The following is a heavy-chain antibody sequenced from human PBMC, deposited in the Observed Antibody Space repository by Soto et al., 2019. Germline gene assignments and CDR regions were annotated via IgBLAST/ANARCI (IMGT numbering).Heavy chain of an antibody. CDR3: ARTRGGYCSSTSCSSGLDYYYYGMDV. J-gene: IGHJ6*02. D-gene: IGHD2-2*01. Sequence: SVKVSCKASGGTFGSYAISWVRQAPGQGLEWMGGIIPIFGTANYAQKFQGRVTITADESTSTAYMELSSLRSEDTAVYYCARTRGGYCSSTSCSSGLDYYYYGMDVWGQGTTVTVSS. CDR2: IIPIFGTA. V-gene: IGHV1-69*13. CDR1: GGTFGSYA.